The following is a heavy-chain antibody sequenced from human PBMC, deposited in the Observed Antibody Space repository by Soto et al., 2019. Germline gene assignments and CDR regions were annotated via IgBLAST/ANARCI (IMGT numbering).Heavy chain of an antibody. J-gene: IGHJ6*02. V-gene: IGHV1-24*01. CDR3: AGITMIVVGAYGMDV. CDR2: FEPEDAEI. D-gene: IGHD3-22*01. CDR1: GSTLTELS. Sequence: GASVKVSCTVSGSTLTELSMHWVRQAAGKGLEWMGGFEPEDAEIIYAQKFQGRVTMTEDTSTDTAYMELSSLRSEDTAVYYCAGITMIVVGAYGMDVWGQGTTVTVS.